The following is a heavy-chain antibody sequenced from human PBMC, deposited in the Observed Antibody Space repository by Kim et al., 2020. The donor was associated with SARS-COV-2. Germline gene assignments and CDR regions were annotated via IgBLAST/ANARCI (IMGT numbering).Heavy chain of an antibody. Sequence: GGSLRLSCAASGFTFSSYGMHWVRQAPGKGLEWVAVISYDGSNKYYADSVKGRFTISRDNSKNTLYLQMNSLRAEDTAVYYCAKSPLIAVALRPFDYWGQGTLVTVSS. CDR3: AKSPLIAVALRPFDY. D-gene: IGHD6-19*01. CDR1: GFTFSSYG. J-gene: IGHJ4*02. CDR2: ISYDGSNK. V-gene: IGHV3-30*18.